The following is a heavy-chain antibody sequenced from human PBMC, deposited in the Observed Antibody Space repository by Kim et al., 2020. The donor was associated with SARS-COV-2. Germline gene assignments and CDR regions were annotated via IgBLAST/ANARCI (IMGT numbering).Heavy chain of an antibody. D-gene: IGHD3-22*01. Sequence: GGSLRLSCVPSGLTFKSYAMSWVRQAPGKGLDWVSGISGSGVNTCYADSVKGRFTISRDNSKNTLYLQMNSLRAEDTAVYYCATHYDSSGYSEIDLWGQGTLVTVSS. CDR1: GLTFKSYA. V-gene: IGHV3-23*01. CDR3: ATHYDSSGYSEIDL. J-gene: IGHJ5*02. CDR2: ISGSGVNT.